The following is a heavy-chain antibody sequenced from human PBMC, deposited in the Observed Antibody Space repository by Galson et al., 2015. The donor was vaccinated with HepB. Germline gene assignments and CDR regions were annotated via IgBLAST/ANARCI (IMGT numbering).Heavy chain of an antibody. V-gene: IGHV3-30*18. D-gene: IGHD2-2*01. CDR3: TKVVVPAAIFSNWFDP. CDR2: ISYDGCNK. J-gene: IGHJ5*02. Sequence: SLRLSCAASGFTFSSYGMHWVRQAPGKGLEWVAVISYDGCNKYYADSVKGRFTISRDNSKNTPYLQMNSLRAEDTAVYYCTKVVVPAAIFSNWFDPWGQGTLVTVSS. CDR1: GFTFSSYG.